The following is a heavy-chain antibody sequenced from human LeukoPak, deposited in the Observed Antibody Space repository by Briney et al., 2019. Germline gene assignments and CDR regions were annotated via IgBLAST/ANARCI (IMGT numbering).Heavy chain of an antibody. CDR2: IYSGGST. Sequence: PGGSLRLSCAASGFTVSSNYMSWVRQAPGRGLEWVSVIYSGGSTYYADSVKGRFTISRGNSENTLYLQMNSLRAEDTAVYYCARELSAFDIWGQGTMVTVSS. CDR3: ARELSAFDI. D-gene: IGHD3-10*01. V-gene: IGHV3-53*01. J-gene: IGHJ3*02. CDR1: GFTVSSNY.